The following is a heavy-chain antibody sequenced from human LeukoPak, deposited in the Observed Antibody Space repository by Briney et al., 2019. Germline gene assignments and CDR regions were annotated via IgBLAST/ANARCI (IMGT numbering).Heavy chain of an antibody. CDR3: ARRYYDILTGYYDY. J-gene: IGHJ4*02. D-gene: IGHD3-9*01. CDR1: GYTFTSYG. V-gene: IGHV1-18*04. Sequence: ASVKVSCKASGYTFTSYGISWVRQAPGQGLEWMEWISAYNGNTNYAQKLQGRVTMTTDTPTSTAYMELRSLRSDDTAVYYCARRYYDILTGYYDYWGQGTLVTVSS. CDR2: ISAYNGNT.